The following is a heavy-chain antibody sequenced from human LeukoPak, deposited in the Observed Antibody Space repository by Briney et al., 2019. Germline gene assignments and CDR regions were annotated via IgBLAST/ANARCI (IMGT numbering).Heavy chain of an antibody. D-gene: IGHD3-10*01. CDR1: GFTFSSYA. CDR3: ARVNGSGSYYDY. Sequence: SGGSLRLSCAASGFTFSSYAMHWVRQAPGQGLEYVSAISNNGGTTYYANSVRGRFNISRDNSKNTLYLQMGSLRAEDKAVYYCARVNGSGSYYDYWGQGTLVTVSS. V-gene: IGHV3-64*01. CDR2: ISNNGGTT. J-gene: IGHJ4*02.